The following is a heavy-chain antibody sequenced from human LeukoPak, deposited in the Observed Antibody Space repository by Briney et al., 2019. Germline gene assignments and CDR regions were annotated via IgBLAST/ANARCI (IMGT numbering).Heavy chain of an antibody. CDR3: AREGTAGTNLNWFDP. J-gene: IGHJ5*02. Sequence: PSETLSLTCTVSGGSISSYYWSWIRQPPGKGLEWIGYISYSGSTNFNPSLKSRVSISVDTSKNQFSLKLSSVTAADTAVYYCAREGTAGTNLNWFDPWGQGTLVTVSS. CDR2: ISYSGST. D-gene: IGHD1-1*01. CDR1: GGSISSYY. V-gene: IGHV4-59*01.